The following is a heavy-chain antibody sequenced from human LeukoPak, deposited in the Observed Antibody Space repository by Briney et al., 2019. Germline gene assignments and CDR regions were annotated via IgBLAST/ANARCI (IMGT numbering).Heavy chain of an antibody. CDR3: STDPRLLIY. D-gene: IGHD2-8*01. V-gene: IGHV3-30*02. CDR1: GFTFSSYA. J-gene: IGHJ4*01. Sequence: GGSLRLSCAASGFTFSSYAMHWVRQAPGKGLEWVTFIRNDGSNKYYADSVKGRFTISRDNAKNSLYLQMNSLRPDDTALYYCSTDPRLLIYWGHGTLVTVSS. CDR2: IRNDGSNK.